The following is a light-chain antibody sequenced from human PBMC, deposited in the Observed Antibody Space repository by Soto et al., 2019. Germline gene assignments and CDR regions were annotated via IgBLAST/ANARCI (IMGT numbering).Light chain of an antibody. V-gene: IGLV2-14*03. Sequence: QSALTQPASVSGSPGQSITISCTGTSSDVGGYNCVCWYQQHPGKAPKLIIYDVSHRPSGVSDRFSGSKSGNTASLTISGLQAEDEADYFCSSYTSSTTLLFGGGTKVTVL. CDR1: SSDVGGYNC. CDR2: DVS. CDR3: SSYTSSTTLL. J-gene: IGLJ2*01.